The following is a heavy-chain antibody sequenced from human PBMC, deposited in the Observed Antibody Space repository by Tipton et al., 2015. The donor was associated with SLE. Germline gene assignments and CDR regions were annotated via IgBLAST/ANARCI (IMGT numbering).Heavy chain of an antibody. Sequence: TLSLTCTVSGGSVRCSSKYWAWIRQPPGKGLEWIGGIYYTGPTTYYNSFLKSRVTMSVDTSKNQFSLRLTSVIAADAAVYYCARFMISVGFDYWGQGTLVTVSS. CDR2: IYYTGPTT. V-gene: IGHV4-39*07. CDR3: ARFMISVGFDY. D-gene: IGHD3-16*01. J-gene: IGHJ4*02. CDR1: GGSVRCSSKY.